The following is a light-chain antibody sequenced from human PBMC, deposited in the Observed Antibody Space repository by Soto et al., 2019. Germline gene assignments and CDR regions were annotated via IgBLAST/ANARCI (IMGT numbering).Light chain of an antibody. CDR2: DAS. J-gene: IGKJ1*01. V-gene: IGKV3-15*01. CDR1: QSVSTN. CDR3: QQYNRWPRT. Sequence: EAVMTQSPATLSVSPGERATLSCRASQSVSTNLAWYQQKPGQAPRLLIYDASTRATGVPVRFSGSGSGTEFNLSISSVQSEDFSIFYCQQYNRWPRTFGQGTKVEI.